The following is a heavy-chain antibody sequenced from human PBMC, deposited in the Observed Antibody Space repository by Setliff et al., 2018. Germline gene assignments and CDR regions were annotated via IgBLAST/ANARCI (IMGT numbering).Heavy chain of an antibody. CDR3: ARDSLDGGLDY. CDR2: IYPSDSDT. J-gene: IGHJ4*02. Sequence: PGESLTLSCKGSGYNFRDYWIGWVRQMPGKGLEWMGVIYPSDSDTRYSPSFQGQVTISADKSISTAYLQWSSLKASDTAMYYCARDSLDGGLDYWGQGTLVTVSS. D-gene: IGHD4-17*01. V-gene: IGHV5-51*01. CDR1: GYNFRDYW.